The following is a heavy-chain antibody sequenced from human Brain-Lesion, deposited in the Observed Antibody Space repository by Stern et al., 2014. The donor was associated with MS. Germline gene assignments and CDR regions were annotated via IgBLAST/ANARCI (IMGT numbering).Heavy chain of an antibody. V-gene: IGHV1-2*04. Sequence: VQLLESGAEVKKPGASVKVSCKASGYTFTGYYMHWVRQAPGKGLEWMGWINPKSGGTNYAQKFQGWVTMTRDTSINTAYMELSRLRSDDTAVYYCATYYYDSTGYNDFWGQGTLVTVSS. D-gene: IGHD3-22*01. CDR2: INPKSGGT. CDR1: GYTFTGYY. J-gene: IGHJ4*02. CDR3: ATYYYDSTGYNDF.